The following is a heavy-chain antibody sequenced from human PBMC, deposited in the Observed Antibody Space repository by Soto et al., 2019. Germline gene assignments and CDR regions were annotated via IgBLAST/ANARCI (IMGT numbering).Heavy chain of an antibody. V-gene: IGHV4-59*01. CDR1: GGSIISYY. D-gene: IGHD2-15*01. J-gene: IGHJ5*02. CDR2: IYYSGST. Sequence: SETLSLTCTVSGGSIISYYWSWILQPPGKGLEWIGYIYYSGSTNYNPSLKSRVTISVDTSKNQFSLKLSSVTAADTAVYYCARVSGYCSGGSCYCRWFDAWGQGTLVTVSS. CDR3: ARVSGYCSGGSCYCRWFDA.